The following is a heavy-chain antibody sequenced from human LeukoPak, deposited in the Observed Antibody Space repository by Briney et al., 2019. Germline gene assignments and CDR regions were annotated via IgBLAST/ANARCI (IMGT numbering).Heavy chain of an antibody. CDR3: ARDQSGSYIFDY. CDR2: IYYSVIT. J-gene: IGHJ4*02. Sequence: SETLSLTCLGFGDSISSYYWSWIRQPPGKGLAWIGSIYYSVITSYNPSLKSRVIISVHTSKNQFSLKLSSVTAADAAVYYCARDQSGSYIFDYWGQGTLVTVSS. CDR1: GDSISSYY. D-gene: IGHD1-26*01. V-gene: IGHV4-59*01.